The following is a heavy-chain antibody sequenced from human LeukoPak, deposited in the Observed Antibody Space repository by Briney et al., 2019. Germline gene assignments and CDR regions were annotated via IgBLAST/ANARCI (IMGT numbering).Heavy chain of an antibody. CDR3: ARGVWAPFDS. V-gene: IGHV3-7*01. Sequence: GGSLRLSCAASGFSLSNYWMNWVRQAPGKRLEWVANIKQDGSEKNYVDSVKGRFSISRDNAKNSLILQMNSLRDEDTAVYYCARGVWAPFDSWGQGALVSVSS. D-gene: IGHD7-27*01. CDR2: IKQDGSEK. CDR1: GFSLSNYW. J-gene: IGHJ4*02.